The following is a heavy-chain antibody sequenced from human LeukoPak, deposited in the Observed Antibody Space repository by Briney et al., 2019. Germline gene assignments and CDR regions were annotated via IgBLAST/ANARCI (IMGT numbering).Heavy chain of an antibody. V-gene: IGHV1-69*13. CDR3: ARGSIAAPNWFDP. D-gene: IGHD6-6*01. CDR1: GGTFSSYA. CDR2: ITPIFGTS. Sequence: AAVKVSRKPSGGTFSSYAISWVRQAPGQGLEWMGGITPIFGTSNYPQKFQGRVTITADESTSTAYMELSSLRSEDTAVYYCARGSIAAPNWFDPWGQGTLVTVSS. J-gene: IGHJ5*02.